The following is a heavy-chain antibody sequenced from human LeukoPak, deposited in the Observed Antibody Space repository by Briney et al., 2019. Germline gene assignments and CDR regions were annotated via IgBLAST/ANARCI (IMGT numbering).Heavy chain of an antibody. J-gene: IGHJ3*02. D-gene: IGHD2-21*01. CDR3: ARARDCGGDCLDAFDI. V-gene: IGHV4-31*03. CDR1: GGSISSGGYY. CDR2: IYYSGST. Sequence: SETLSLTCTVSGGSISSGGYYWSWIRQHPGKGLEWIGYIYYSGSTYYNPSLKSRVTISVDTSKNQFPLKLSSVTAADTAVYYCARARDCGGDCLDAFDIWGQGTMVTVSS.